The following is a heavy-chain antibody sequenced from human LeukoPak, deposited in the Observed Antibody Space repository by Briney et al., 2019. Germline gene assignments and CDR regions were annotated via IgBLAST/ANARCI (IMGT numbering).Heavy chain of an antibody. V-gene: IGHV4-61*02. Sequence: TSETLSLTCTVSGGSISSGTYYWRWLRQPAGKGLEWIGRISTSGSTDYNPSLKSRVTISVDMSKNQFSLKLSSVTAADTAVYYCAMGGGLGIVDYWGQGTLVTVSS. J-gene: IGHJ4*02. D-gene: IGHD7-27*01. CDR2: ISTSGST. CDR3: AMGGGLGIVDY. CDR1: GGSISSGTYY.